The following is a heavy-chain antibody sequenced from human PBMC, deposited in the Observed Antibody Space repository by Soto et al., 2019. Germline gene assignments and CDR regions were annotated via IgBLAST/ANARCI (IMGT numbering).Heavy chain of an antibody. CDR2: IYYSGST. D-gene: IGHD1-1*01. Sequence: QVQLQESGPGLVKPSETLSLTCTVSGGSISSGDYYWSWIRQPPGKGLEWIGYIYYSGSTSYNASLKSRVSMSVDTSKNQFSLNLSSVTAADTAVYYCARELPQRQGRNMDVWGQGTTVTVSS. CDR1: GGSISSGDYY. V-gene: IGHV4-30-4*01. CDR3: ARELPQRQGRNMDV. J-gene: IGHJ6*02.